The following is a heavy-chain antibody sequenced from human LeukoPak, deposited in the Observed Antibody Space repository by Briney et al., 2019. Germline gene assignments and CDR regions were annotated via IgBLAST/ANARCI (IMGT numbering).Heavy chain of an antibody. D-gene: IGHD2-2*01. Sequence: PSETLSLTCTVSGGSISSYYWSWIRQPPGKGLEWIGYIYYSGSTNYNPSLKSRVTISVDTSKNQFSLKLSSVAAADTAVYYCARVDVVVPAAQYPGYYYYMDVWGKGTTVTVSS. V-gene: IGHV4-59*01. CDR1: GGSISSYY. CDR2: IYYSGST. CDR3: ARVDVVVPAAQYPGYYYYMDV. J-gene: IGHJ6*03.